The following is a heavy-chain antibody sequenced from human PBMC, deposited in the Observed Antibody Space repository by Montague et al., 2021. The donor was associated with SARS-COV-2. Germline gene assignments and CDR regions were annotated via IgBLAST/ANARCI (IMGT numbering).Heavy chain of an antibody. V-gene: IGHV4-31*03. Sequence: TLSLTCTVSGASIRSGGYYWTWIRQPPGKGLEWIGNIFHTGRAYYNPSLETRVNISVDTSNNLFSLRLSSVTAADTAMYFCAGVRLFYCLDYWGQGTVVTVSS. J-gene: IGHJ4*02. D-gene: IGHD2/OR15-2a*01. CDR3: AGVRLFYCLDY. CDR1: GASIRSGGYY. CDR2: IFHTGRA.